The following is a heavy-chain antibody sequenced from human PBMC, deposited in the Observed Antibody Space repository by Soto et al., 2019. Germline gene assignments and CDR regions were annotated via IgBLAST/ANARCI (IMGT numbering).Heavy chain of an antibody. CDR3: ARGGGVGVAGSAAFDM. J-gene: IGHJ3*02. Sequence: QLHLVQSGAVVKKPGASVTVSCSASGYPVTAYYMHWVRQAPGRGLEWMGGINPATGAAKYTQTFQGRVPMTRDTSPSTVFMELGRLTSEDTAVFYCARGGGVGVAGSAAFDMWGQGTVVTVSS. CDR1: GYPVTAYY. CDR2: INPATGAA. V-gene: IGHV1-2*02. D-gene: IGHD3-3*01.